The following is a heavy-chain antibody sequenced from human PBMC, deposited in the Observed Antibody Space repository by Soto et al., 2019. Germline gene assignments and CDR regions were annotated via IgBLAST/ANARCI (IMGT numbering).Heavy chain of an antibody. V-gene: IGHV1-69*01. D-gene: IGHD3-10*01. CDR1: GGTFSSYA. CDR2: IIPIFGTA. CDR3: ARSLTYYYGSGSYYTYYYYGMDA. Sequence: QVQLVQSGAEVKKPGSSVKVSCKASGGTFSSYAISWVRQAPGQGLEWMGGIIPIFGTANYAQKIQGRVTITADESTSTAYMELSSLRSEDTAVYYCARSLTYYYGSGSYYTYYYYGMDAWGQGTTVTVSS. J-gene: IGHJ6*02.